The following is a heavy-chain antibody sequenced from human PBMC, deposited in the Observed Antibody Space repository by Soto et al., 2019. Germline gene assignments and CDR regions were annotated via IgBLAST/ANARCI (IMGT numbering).Heavy chain of an antibody. CDR1: GFTFSSYA. V-gene: IGHV3-64*01. CDR2: ISSNGGST. D-gene: IGHD4-17*01. Sequence: GGSLRLSCAASGFTFSSYAMHWVRQAPGKGLEYVSAISSNGGSTYYANSVKGRFTISRDNSKNTLYLQMGSLGAEDMAVYYCARDVDADFRTDFDYWGRGTLVTVSS. CDR3: ARDVDADFRTDFDY. J-gene: IGHJ4*02.